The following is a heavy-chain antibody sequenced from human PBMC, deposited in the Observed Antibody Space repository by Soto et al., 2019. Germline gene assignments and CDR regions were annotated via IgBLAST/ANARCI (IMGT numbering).Heavy chain of an antibody. V-gene: IGHV1-24*01. CDR1: GYTPTELS. J-gene: IGHJ4*02. CDR3: ETVQKIQLWYPSWY. CDR2: FDPEDGET. D-gene: IGHD5-18*01. Sequence: ASVKVSCKVSGYTPTELSRHWVRQAPGKGLEWMGGFDPEDGETIYAQKFQGRVTMTEDTSTDTAYMELSSLRSEDTAVYYCETVQKIQLWYPSWYWGQGTLVTVSS.